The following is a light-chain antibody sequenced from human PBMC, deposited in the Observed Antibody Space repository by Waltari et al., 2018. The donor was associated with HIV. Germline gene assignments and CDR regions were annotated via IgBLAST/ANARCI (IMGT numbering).Light chain of an antibody. J-gene: IGLJ1*01. CDR3: QSYDNSLGIV. V-gene: IGLV1-40*01. CDR2: GNT. Sequence: QSQLTQPPSVSGAPGQRVTISCTGSRSNLGTGSHVPWYQQVPGTAPKLRIHGNTNRPSGVPDRFSGSKSGTSASLAITGLQAEDEADYYCQSYDNSLGIVFGSGTKVTVL. CDR1: RSNLGTGSH.